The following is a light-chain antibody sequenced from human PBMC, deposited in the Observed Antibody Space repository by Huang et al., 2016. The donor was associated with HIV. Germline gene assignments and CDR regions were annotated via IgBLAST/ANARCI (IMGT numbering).Light chain of an antibody. CDR3: MHSTQHPYT. Sequence: DIVMTQPPLSLSVTPGQPASISCKSSQTLLHSDGKTYLYWYLRKSGQPPKLLIYEVSNRFSGVPDRFSGSGSGTDFTVKISRVEAEDVGVYYCMHSTQHPYTFGQGTKLEIK. V-gene: IGKV2D-29*01. CDR2: EVS. CDR1: QTLLHSDGKTY. J-gene: IGKJ2*01.